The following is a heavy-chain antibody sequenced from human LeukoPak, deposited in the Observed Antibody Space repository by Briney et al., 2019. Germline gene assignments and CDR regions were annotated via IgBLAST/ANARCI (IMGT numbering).Heavy chain of an antibody. CDR2: ISSSSSYI. CDR1: GFTFSNS. CDR3: ARAQYDSSGWYNDY. J-gene: IGHJ4*02. Sequence: GGSLRLSCAASGFTFSNSMNWVRQAPGKGLEWVSCISSSSSYIYYADSVKGRFTISRDNAKNSLYLQMNSLRVEDTAVYYCARAQYDSSGWYNDYWGQGTLVTVSS. V-gene: IGHV3-21*01. D-gene: IGHD6-19*01.